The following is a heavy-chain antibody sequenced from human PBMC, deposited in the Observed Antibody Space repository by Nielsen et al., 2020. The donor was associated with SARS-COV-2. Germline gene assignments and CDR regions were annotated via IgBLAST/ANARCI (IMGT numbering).Heavy chain of an antibody. CDR3: ARIAAAGNYYYYGLDV. CDR1: GFTFSSYS. Sequence: GESLKISCAASGFTFSSYSMNWVRQAPGKGLEWVSSISSSSSTIYYADSVKGRFTISRDNVKNSLYLQMNSLRVEDTALYYCARIAAAGNYYYYGLDVWGQGTTVTVSS. D-gene: IGHD6-13*01. J-gene: IGHJ6*02. V-gene: IGHV3-21*04. CDR2: ISSSSSTI.